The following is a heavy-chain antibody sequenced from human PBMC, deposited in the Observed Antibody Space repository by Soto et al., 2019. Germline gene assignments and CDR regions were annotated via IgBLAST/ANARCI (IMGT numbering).Heavy chain of an antibody. Sequence: QVQLVQSGAEVKKPGASVKVSCKAFGYTFTSYYLHWVRQAPGQGLEWMGIINPGGGSTTYAQNLQGRVTMTRDTSTSTVYMELSSLRSEDTPVYYCARKGSGSYAFDIWGQGTMVTVSS. CDR1: GYTFTSYY. V-gene: IGHV1-46*01. CDR3: ARKGSGSYAFDI. D-gene: IGHD3-10*01. J-gene: IGHJ3*02. CDR2: INPGGGST.